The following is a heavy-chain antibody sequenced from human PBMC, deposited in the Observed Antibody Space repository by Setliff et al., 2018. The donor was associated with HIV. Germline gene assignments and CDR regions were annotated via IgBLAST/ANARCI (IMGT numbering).Heavy chain of an antibody. D-gene: IGHD3-22*01. Sequence: ASVKVSCKVSGYTLTELSMHWVRQAPGKGLEWMGGFDPEDGEVVYAQKFQGRVTMTRDTSTSTVYMELSSLRSEDTALYYCARDGAHYYDSSGFPYNWFDPWGQGTLVTVSS. CDR3: ARDGAHYYDSSGFPYNWFDP. V-gene: IGHV1-24*01. CDR1: GYTLTELS. CDR2: FDPEDGEV. J-gene: IGHJ5*02.